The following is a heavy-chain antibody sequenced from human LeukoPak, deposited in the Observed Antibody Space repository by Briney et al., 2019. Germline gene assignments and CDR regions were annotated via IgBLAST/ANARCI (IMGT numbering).Heavy chain of an antibody. Sequence: SETLSLTCAVYGGSFSGYYWSWIRQPPGKGLEWIGEINHSGSTNYNPSLKSRVTISVDTSKNQFSLKLSSVTAADTAVYYCARGHGSGSYHHSTRYYYYMDVWGKGTTVTVSS. J-gene: IGHJ6*03. CDR2: INHSGST. CDR1: GGSFSGYY. CDR3: ARGHGSGSYHHSTRYYYYMDV. V-gene: IGHV4-34*01. D-gene: IGHD3-10*01.